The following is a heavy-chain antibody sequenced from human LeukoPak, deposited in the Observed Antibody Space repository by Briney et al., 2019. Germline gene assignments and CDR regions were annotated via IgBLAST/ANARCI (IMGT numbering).Heavy chain of an antibody. V-gene: IGHV1-2*02. J-gene: IGHJ4*02. D-gene: IGHD6-19*01. CDR3: ASYPRYSSSPPFDN. Sequence: ASVKVSCKASGYTFTGYYMHWVRQASGQGLEWMGWINPNTGGTNYAQKFQGRVTMTRDTTISTAYMELSRLTSDDTAVYYCASYPRYSSSPPFDNWGQGTLVTVSS. CDR2: INPNTGGT. CDR1: GYTFTGYY.